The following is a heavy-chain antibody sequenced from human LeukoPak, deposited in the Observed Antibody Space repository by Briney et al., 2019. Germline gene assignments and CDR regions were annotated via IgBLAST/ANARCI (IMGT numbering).Heavy chain of an antibody. CDR2: IRYDGSNK. V-gene: IGHV3-30*02. Sequence: GRSLRLSCAASGFTFSSYGMHWVRQAPGKGLEWVAFIRYDGSNKYYADSMKGRFTISRDNSKNTLYLQMNSLRAEDTAVYYCAKAGGREPDYWGQGTLVTVSS. J-gene: IGHJ4*02. CDR1: GFTFSSYG. CDR3: AKAGGREPDY. D-gene: IGHD1-26*01.